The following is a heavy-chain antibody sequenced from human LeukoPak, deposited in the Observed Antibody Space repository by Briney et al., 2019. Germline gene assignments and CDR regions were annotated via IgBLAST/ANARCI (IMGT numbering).Heavy chain of an antibody. D-gene: IGHD3-10*01. CDR1: GFTFSSYG. V-gene: IGHV3-33*01. J-gene: IGHJ5*02. Sequence: PGRSLRLFCAASGFTFSSYGMHWVRQAPGKGLEWVAVIWYDGSNKYYADSVKGRFTISRDNSKNTLYLQMNSLRAEDTAVYYCARRDWFGELSAPWGQGTLVTVSS. CDR3: ARRDWFGELSAP. CDR2: IWYDGSNK.